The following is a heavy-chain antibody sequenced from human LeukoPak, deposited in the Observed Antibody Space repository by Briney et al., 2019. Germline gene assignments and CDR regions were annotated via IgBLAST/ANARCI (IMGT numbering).Heavy chain of an antibody. Sequence: GGSLRLSCAASGFTFSSSSMNWVRQAPGKGLEWVSSISSSSSYIYYADSVKGRFTISRDNAKNSLYLQMNSLRAEDTAVYYCTRERELRNYYYGMDVWGQGTTVTVSS. J-gene: IGHJ6*02. D-gene: IGHD1-26*01. CDR3: TRERELRNYYYGMDV. CDR1: GFTFSSSS. V-gene: IGHV3-21*01. CDR2: ISSSSSYI.